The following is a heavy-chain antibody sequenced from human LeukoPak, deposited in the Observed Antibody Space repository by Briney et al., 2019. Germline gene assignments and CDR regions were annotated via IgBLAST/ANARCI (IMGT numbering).Heavy chain of an antibody. CDR1: GGSISSSSYY. D-gene: IGHD3-10*01. CDR3: ARHGASISWFGEEDNWFDT. J-gene: IGHJ5*02. V-gene: IGHV4-39*01. Sequence: SETLSLTCTVSGGSISSSSYYWGWIRQPPGKGLEWIGSIYYTGNTYYNPSLKSRVTISVDTSKNQFSLSLSSVTAADTAFYYCARHGASISWFGEEDNWFDTWGQGTLVTVSS. CDR2: IYYTGNT.